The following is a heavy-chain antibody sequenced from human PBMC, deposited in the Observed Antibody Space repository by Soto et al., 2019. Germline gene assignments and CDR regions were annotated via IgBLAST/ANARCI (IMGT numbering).Heavy chain of an antibody. J-gene: IGHJ4*02. Sequence: QVQLQESGPGLVKPSETLSLPCTVSGGSISRYYWSWIRQPPGKGLEWIGYIYYSGTTTYNPSLKSRVIMSVDTSKYQFSLKLSAVTAAETAVYYCARGDMVRGVMSCPSGQYYLHSCGQEALVTVS. CDR2: IYYSGTT. D-gene: IGHD3-10*01. V-gene: IGHV4-59*01. CDR1: GGSISRYY. CDR3: ARGDMVRGVMSCPSGQYYLHS.